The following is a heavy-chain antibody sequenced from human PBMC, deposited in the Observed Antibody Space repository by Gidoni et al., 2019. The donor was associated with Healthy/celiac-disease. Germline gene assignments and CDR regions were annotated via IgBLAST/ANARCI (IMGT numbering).Heavy chain of an antibody. V-gene: IGHV1-3*01. CDR2: NNAGNGNT. Sequence: QVQLVQSGAEVKKPGAAVKVSCMASGYTFTSYAMHWVRQAPGQRLEWMGWNNAGNGNTKYSQKVQGRVTITRDTSASTAYMELSSLRSEDTAVYDCARDRIQLWFTGGMDVWGQGTTVTVSS. J-gene: IGHJ6*02. CDR3: ARDRIQLWFTGGMDV. D-gene: IGHD5-18*01. CDR1: GYTFTSYA.